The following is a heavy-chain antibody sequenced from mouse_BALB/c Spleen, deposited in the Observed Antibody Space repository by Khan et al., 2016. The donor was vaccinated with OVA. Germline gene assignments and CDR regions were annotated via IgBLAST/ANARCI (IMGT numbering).Heavy chain of an antibody. CDR2: IWSGGST. Sequence: QMQLEESGPGLVRPSQSLSITCTVSGFSLTTYGVHWVRQSPGKGLEWLGVIWSGGSTDYSAAFISRLSISKDNSKSHVFFKMNSLQPNDTARYYCARNYDYDEGLAYWGQGTLVTVSA. V-gene: IGHV2-2*02. CDR3: ARNYDYDEGLAY. D-gene: IGHD2-4*01. J-gene: IGHJ3*01. CDR1: GFSLTTYG.